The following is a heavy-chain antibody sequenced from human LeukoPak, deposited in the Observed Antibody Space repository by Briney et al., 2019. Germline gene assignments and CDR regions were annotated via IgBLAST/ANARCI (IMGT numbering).Heavy chain of an antibody. CDR3: VQY. V-gene: IGHV5-51*01. CDR1: GYSFTSYW. J-gene: IGHJ4*02. CDR2: IHTGNSDS. Sequence: GESLKISCKGSGYSFTSYWIGWVRQMPGKGLEWMAIIHTGNSDSKYSPSFQGQVTMSVDKSISTAYLQWSSLKASDTAMYYCVQYWGQGTLVTVSS.